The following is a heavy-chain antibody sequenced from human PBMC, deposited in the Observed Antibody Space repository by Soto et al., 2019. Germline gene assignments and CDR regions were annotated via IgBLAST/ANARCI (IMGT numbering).Heavy chain of an antibody. V-gene: IGHV5-51*01. D-gene: IGHD5-12*01. CDR1: GYSFTSYW. Sequence: PGESLKISCKGSGYSFTSYWIGWVRQMPGKGLEWMGIIYPGDSDTRYSPSFQGQVTISADKSISTAYLQRSSLKASDTAMYYCACLSTAGSGYEDAFDIWGQGTMVTVSS. J-gene: IGHJ3*02. CDR2: IYPGDSDT. CDR3: ACLSTAGSGYEDAFDI.